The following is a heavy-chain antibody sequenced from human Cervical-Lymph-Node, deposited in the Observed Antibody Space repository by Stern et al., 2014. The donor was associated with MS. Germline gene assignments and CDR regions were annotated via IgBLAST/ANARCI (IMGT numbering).Heavy chain of an antibody. D-gene: IGHD2-15*01. CDR2: ISAYKGNP. J-gene: IGHJ3*02. V-gene: IGHV1-18*01. CDR1: GYTFNSYG. Sequence: VQLVESGAEVKKPGASGKVSCKASGYTFNSYGISWVRQAPGQGLEWMGWISAYKGNPNIPQKLQGRVPMTTDTSTSTAYMELRSLRSDDTAVYYCARGLLGSENAFDILGQGTMVTVSS. CDR3: ARGLLGSENAFDI.